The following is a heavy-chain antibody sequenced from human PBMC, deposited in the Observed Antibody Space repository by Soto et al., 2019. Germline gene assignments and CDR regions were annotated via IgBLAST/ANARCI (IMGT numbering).Heavy chain of an antibody. V-gene: IGHV1-69*13. J-gene: IGHJ6*02. Sequence: GASVKVSCKASGGTFSSYAISWVRQAPGQGLEWMGGIIPIFGTANYAQKFQGRVTITADESTSTAYMELSSLRSEDTAVYYCARVAGRYCSSTSCPGYGMDVWGQGTTVTVSS. CDR2: IIPIFGTA. CDR1: GGTFSSYA. D-gene: IGHD2-2*01. CDR3: ARVAGRYCSSTSCPGYGMDV.